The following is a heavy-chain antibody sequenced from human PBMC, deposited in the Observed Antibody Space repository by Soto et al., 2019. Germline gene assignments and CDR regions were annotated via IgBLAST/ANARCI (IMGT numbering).Heavy chain of an antibody. CDR1: GFTFRTYW. V-gene: IGHV3-74*01. CDR3: ASGGSSLNFDS. CDR2: INSDGSST. D-gene: IGHD6-6*01. Sequence: GGSLRLSCAASGFTFRTYWMQWVRQAPGKGLVWVSWINSDGSSTSYADSVKGRFTISRDNAKNTLYLQMNSLRAEDTAVYYCASGGSSLNFDSWGQGTLVTVSS. J-gene: IGHJ4*02.